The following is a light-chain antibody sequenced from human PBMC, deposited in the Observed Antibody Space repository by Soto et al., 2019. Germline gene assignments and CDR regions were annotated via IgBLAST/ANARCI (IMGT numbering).Light chain of an antibody. V-gene: IGKV3-15*01. CDR2: GAS. CDR3: QQYYNWPPMYT. J-gene: IGKJ2*01. Sequence: EIVMTQSPATLSVSPGERATLSCRASQSVSSNLAWYQQKPGQAPRLLFYGASTRATGIPARFSGSASGTEFTRTISSLQSEDFAVYFCQQYYNWPPMYTFGQVTNLEIK. CDR1: QSVSSN.